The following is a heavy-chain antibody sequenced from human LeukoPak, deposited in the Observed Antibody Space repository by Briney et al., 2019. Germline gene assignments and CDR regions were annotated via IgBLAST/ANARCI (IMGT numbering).Heavy chain of an antibody. D-gene: IGHD3-3*01. CDR1: GGSVSSNSYY. J-gene: IGHJ6*02. CDR3: ARGRYDFWGGYYRQYYYGMDV. CDR2: IYYSGST. Sequence: SETLSLTCTVSGGSVSSNSYYWSWIRQPPGKGLEWIGYIYYSGSTNYNPSLKSRVTISVDTSKNQFSLKLSSVTAADTAVYYCARGRYDFWGGYYRQYYYGMDVWGQGTTVTVSS. V-gene: IGHV4-61*01.